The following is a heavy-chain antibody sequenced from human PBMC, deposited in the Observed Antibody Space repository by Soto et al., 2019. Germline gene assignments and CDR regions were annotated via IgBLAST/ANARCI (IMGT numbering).Heavy chain of an antibody. J-gene: IGHJ4*02. CDR3: ARHNDDSSGYREYYFDY. CDR1: GGSMSSSGYS. D-gene: IGHD3-22*01. CDR2: IYYSGST. V-gene: IGHV4-39*01. Sequence: NPSETLSLTCTVSGGSMSSSGYSWGWIRQPPGKGLEWIGSIYYSGSTYYNPSLKSRVTISVDTSKNQISLKLRSVTAADTAVYYCARHNDDSSGYREYYFDYWGQGTLVTVS.